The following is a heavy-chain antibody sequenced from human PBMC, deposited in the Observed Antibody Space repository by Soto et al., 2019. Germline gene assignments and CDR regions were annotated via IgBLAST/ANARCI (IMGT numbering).Heavy chain of an antibody. CDR3: ARGGPQEVGEPPYYYYYGMDV. Sequence: GASVKVSCKASGGPLSSYAISWVRHAPGQGLEWRGGIIPIFGTANYAQKFQGRVTITADESTSTAYMELSSLRSEDTAVYYCARGGPQEVGEPPYYYYYGMDVWGQGATVTVSS. V-gene: IGHV1-69*13. J-gene: IGHJ6*02. CDR2: IIPIFGTA. CDR1: GGPLSSYA.